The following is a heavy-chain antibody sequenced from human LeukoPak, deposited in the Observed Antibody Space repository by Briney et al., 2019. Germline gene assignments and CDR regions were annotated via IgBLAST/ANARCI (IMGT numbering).Heavy chain of an antibody. Sequence: GGSLRLSCAASGFSFSRYELSWVRQAPGKGLEWVSYIGSGGTIYYADSVQGRFTISRDNAKNSLYLQMNSLTAEDTAVYYCARKMKTGDRVGSFDIWGQGTMVTVSS. D-gene: IGHD1-1*01. J-gene: IGHJ3*02. CDR2: IGSGGTI. CDR1: GFSFSRYE. CDR3: ARKMKTGDRVGSFDI. V-gene: IGHV3-48*03.